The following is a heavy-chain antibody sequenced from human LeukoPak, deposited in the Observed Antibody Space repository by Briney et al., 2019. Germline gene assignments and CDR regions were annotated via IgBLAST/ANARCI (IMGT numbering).Heavy chain of an antibody. D-gene: IGHD6-13*01. Sequence: GGSLRLSCAASGFTFSDYAMHWVRQAPGKGLEWVSAIIGSGSSTYYADSVKGRFTISRDNSKNTLFLQMNSLRAEDTAVYYCAKDRAQQLVLDFWGQGTLVTVSS. CDR1: GFTFSDYA. CDR2: IIGSGSST. V-gene: IGHV3-23*01. J-gene: IGHJ4*02. CDR3: AKDRAQQLVLDF.